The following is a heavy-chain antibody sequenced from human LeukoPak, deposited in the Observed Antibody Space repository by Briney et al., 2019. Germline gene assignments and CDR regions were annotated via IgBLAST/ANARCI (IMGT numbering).Heavy chain of an antibody. V-gene: IGHV4-30-4*01. CDR1: GGSISSGDYY. Sequence: SETLSLTCTVSGGSISSGDYYWSWIRQPPGKGLEWIGYIYYSGSTYYNPSLKSRVTISVDTSKNQFSLKLSSVTAADTAVYYCARSPYSSSWFKYYYGMDVWGQGITVTVSS. D-gene: IGHD6-13*01. J-gene: IGHJ6*02. CDR2: IYYSGST. CDR3: ARSPYSSSWFKYYYGMDV.